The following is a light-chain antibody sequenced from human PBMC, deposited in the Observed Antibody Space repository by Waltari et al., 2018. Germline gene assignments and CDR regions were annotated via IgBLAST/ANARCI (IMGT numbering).Light chain of an antibody. CDR2: GAS. Sequence: EIVMTQSPATLSVSPGERATLSCRASQRVSSNLAWYQQKPGQAPRLLTYGASTRATGIPARFSGSGSGTEFTLTISSLQSEEFAVYYCQQYNNWPLWTFGQGTKVEIK. CDR1: QRVSSN. CDR3: QQYNNWPLWT. J-gene: IGKJ1*01. V-gene: IGKV3-15*01.